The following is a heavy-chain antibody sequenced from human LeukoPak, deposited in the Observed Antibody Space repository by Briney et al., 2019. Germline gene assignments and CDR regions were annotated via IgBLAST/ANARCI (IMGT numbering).Heavy chain of an antibody. CDR1: GYTFTSYY. J-gene: IGHJ6*02. Sequence: ASVKVSCKASGYTFTSYYMHWVRQAPGQGLEWMGIINPSGGSTSYAQKFQGRVTMTRDTSTRTVYMELSSLRSEDTAVYYCARADSSSWDYYYYGMDVWGQGTTVTVSS. V-gene: IGHV1-46*01. CDR3: ARADSSSWDYYYYGMDV. D-gene: IGHD6-13*01. CDR2: INPSGGST.